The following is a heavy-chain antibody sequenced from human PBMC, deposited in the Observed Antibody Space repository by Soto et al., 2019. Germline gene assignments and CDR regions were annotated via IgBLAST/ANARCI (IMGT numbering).Heavy chain of an antibody. J-gene: IGHJ6*02. CDR3: ARDGADIVVVVAATPSYYYYGMDV. Sequence: QVQLVQSGAEVKKPGASVKVSCKASGYTFTSYGISWVRQAPGQGLEWMGWISAYNGNTNYAQKLQGRVTMTTDTATSTAYMELRSLRSDDTAGYYCARDGADIVVVVAATPSYYYYGMDVWGQGTTVTVSS. CDR2: ISAYNGNT. D-gene: IGHD2-15*01. CDR1: GYTFTSYG. V-gene: IGHV1-18*01.